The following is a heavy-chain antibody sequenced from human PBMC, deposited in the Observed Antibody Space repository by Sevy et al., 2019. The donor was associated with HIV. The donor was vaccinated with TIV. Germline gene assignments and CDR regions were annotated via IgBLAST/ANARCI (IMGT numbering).Heavy chain of an antibody. Sequence: GGSLRLSCAASGFTLSDYYMSWIRQAPGKGLEWVSYISGSDNTKYYADSVKGRFTISRDNAKNSLYLQMNSLRAEDTAVYYCARDHVKDGDLGDYYYFAMDVWAQGTTVTVSS. V-gene: IGHV3-11*01. CDR2: ISGSDNTK. D-gene: IGHD4-17*01. J-gene: IGHJ6*02. CDR3: ARDHVKDGDLGDYYYFAMDV. CDR1: GFTLSDYY.